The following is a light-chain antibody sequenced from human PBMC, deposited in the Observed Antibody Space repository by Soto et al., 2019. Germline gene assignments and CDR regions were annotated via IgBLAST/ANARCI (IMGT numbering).Light chain of an antibody. CDR1: QDISSW. Sequence: DIQMTQSPSSVSASVGDRVTITCRASQDISSWLAWYQQKPGTAPKLLIYGASNLQDGVPSRFSGSGSGTDFTLTISSLQPEDSATFFCQQDNSFPITFGQATRLEIK. V-gene: IGKV1-12*01. J-gene: IGKJ5*01. CDR3: QQDNSFPIT. CDR2: GAS.